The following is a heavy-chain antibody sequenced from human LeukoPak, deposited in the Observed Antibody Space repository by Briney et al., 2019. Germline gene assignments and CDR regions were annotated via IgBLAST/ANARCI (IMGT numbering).Heavy chain of an antibody. CDR2: IKQDGSET. CDR3: ARETPRRGETRDGYR. D-gene: IGHD5-24*01. Sequence: GGSLRLSCAASGFTFSNYWMNWVRQAPGKGLECLANIKQDGSETYYADSVKGRFTVSRDNAKNSLYLQMNSLRAEDTAVYYCARETPRRGETRDGYRWGQGTLVTVSS. V-gene: IGHV3-7*01. CDR1: GFTFSNYW. J-gene: IGHJ4*02.